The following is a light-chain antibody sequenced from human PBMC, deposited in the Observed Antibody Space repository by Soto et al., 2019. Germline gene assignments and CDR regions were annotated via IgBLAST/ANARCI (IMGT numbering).Light chain of an antibody. CDR2: KSD. J-gene: IGLJ3*02. CDR1: SSNIGSHY. Sequence: QSVLTQPPSVSGTPGQRVTLFCSGRSSNIGSHYVYWYQQLPGRAPKNLIFKSDQRSSGVPDRFSGSKSGTTASVAISGLRSKDEAYYDCSSWDNDLTAWVFGGGTKLTVL. V-gene: IGLV1-47*01. CDR3: SSWDNDLTAWV.